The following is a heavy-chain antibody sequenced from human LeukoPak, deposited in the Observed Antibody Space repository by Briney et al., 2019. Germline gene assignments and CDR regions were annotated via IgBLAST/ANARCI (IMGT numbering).Heavy chain of an antibody. Sequence: GGSLRLSCAASGFTFSSYSMNWVRQAPGKGLEWVSSISSSSSYIYYADSVKGRFTISRDNAKNSLYLQMNSLRAEDTAVYYCGSDSYDSSGYYLEYDYWGQGTLVTVSS. V-gene: IGHV3-21*01. CDR3: GSDSYDSSGYYLEYDY. CDR2: ISSSSSYI. D-gene: IGHD3-22*01. J-gene: IGHJ4*02. CDR1: GFTFSSYS.